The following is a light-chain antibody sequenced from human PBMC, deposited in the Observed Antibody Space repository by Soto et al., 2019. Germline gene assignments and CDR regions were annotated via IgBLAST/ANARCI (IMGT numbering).Light chain of an antibody. CDR1: QSISSW. Sequence: DIQMTQSPSTLSASVGDRVTITCRASQSISSWLAWYQQKPGKAPKLLIYKASGLDSGVPSRFSGSGSGTEFTLTISSLQPADFATYYCQHYNGYPFTFGPGTKVDIK. J-gene: IGKJ3*01. CDR2: KAS. CDR3: QHYNGYPFT. V-gene: IGKV1-5*03.